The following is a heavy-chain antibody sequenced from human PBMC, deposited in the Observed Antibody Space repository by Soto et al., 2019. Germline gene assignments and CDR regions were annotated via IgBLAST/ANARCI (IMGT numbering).Heavy chain of an antibody. Sequence: HPGGSLRLSCAASAFTFSTYGMHWVRQAPGKGLEWVAVVWYDGSKKYYGDSVKGRFSISRDNSKNTLYLQMNSLRAEDTAVYYCARSSPSSWYYFDYWGQGTLVTVSS. D-gene: IGHD6-6*01. CDR3: ARSSPSSWYYFDY. CDR1: AFTFSTYG. J-gene: IGHJ4*02. CDR2: VWYDGSKK. V-gene: IGHV3-33*01.